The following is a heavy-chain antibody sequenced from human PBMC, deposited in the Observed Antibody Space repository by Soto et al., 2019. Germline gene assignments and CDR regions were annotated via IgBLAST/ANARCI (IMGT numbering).Heavy chain of an antibody. CDR3: ARDMSGGTYNYYYGMDV. CDR2: IYYSGST. V-gene: IGHV4-59*01. D-gene: IGHD1-26*01. CDR1: GGSISSYY. Sequence: SETLSLTCTVSGGSISSYYWSWIRRPPGKGLEWIGYIYYSGSTNYNPSLKSRVTISVDTSKNQFSLKLTSVTAADTAVYYCARDMSGGTYNYYYGMDVWGQGTTVTVSS. J-gene: IGHJ6*02.